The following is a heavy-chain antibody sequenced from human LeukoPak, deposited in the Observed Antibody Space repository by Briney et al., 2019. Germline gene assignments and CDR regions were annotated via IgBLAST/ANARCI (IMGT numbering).Heavy chain of an antibody. J-gene: IGHJ4*02. D-gene: IGHD4/OR15-4a*01. CDR3: ARRAGAYSDY. CDR1: GFSFSSYG. V-gene: IGHV3-30*02. CDR2: IRYDGSNK. Sequence: PGGSLRLSCAAPGFSFSSYGMHWVRQAPGKGLEWVAFIRYDGSNKYYADSVKGRFTISRDNSKNTLYLQMNSLRAEDTAVYYCARRAGAYSDYWGQGTLVTVSS.